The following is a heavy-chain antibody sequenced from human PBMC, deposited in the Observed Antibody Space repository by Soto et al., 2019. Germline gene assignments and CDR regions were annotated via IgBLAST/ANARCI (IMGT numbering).Heavy chain of an antibody. V-gene: IGHV3-73*02. Sequence: EVQLVESGGGLVQPGGSLKLSCAASGFTFSGSAMHWVRKASGKGLEWVGRIRSKANSYATAYAASVKGRFTISRDDSKNTAYLQMNSLKTEDTAVYYCTSRYCSGGSCYDYWGQGTLVTVSS. CDR1: GFTFSGSA. J-gene: IGHJ4*02. CDR2: IRSKANSYAT. CDR3: TSRYCSGGSCYDY. D-gene: IGHD2-15*01.